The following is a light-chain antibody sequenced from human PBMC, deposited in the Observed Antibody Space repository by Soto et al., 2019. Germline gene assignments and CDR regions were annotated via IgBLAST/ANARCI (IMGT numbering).Light chain of an antibody. CDR1: QSASGSY. CDR2: GAS. CDR3: QQYGSSPRSWT. J-gene: IGKJ1*01. Sequence: EIVLTQSPGTLPLSPGERATLSCRASQSASGSYLAWYQQKPGQAPRRLIYGASSRATGIPDRFSGSGFGTDFTITISRLEPEDFAVYDCQQYGSSPRSWTFGQGTKVEI. V-gene: IGKV3-20*01.